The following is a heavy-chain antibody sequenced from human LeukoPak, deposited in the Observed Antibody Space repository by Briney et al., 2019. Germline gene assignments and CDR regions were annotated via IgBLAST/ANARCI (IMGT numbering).Heavy chain of an antibody. CDR3: ARLGSTVTTLIRGFDY. D-gene: IGHD4-17*01. CDR1: GGSISSSSYY. Sequence: SETLSLTCTVSGGSISSSSYYWGWIRQPPGKGLEWIGSIYYSGSTYYNPSLKSRVTISVDTPKNQFSLKLSSVTAADTAVYYCARLGSTVTTLIRGFDYWGQGTLVTVSS. J-gene: IGHJ4*02. V-gene: IGHV4-39*01. CDR2: IYYSGST.